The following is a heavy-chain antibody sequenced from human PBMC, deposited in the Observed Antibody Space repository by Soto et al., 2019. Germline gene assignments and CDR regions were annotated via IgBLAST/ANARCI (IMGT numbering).Heavy chain of an antibody. CDR1: GFTFSDYY. CDR2: ISSSGSTI. V-gene: IGHV3-11*01. D-gene: IGHD4-17*01. Sequence: GGSLRLSCAASGFTFSDYYMGWIRQAPGKGLEWVSYISSSGSTIYYADSVKGRFTISRDNAKNSLYLQMNSLRAEDTAVYYCARDRTVTTLYYYYYMDVWGKGTTVTVSS. J-gene: IGHJ6*03. CDR3: ARDRTVTTLYYYYYMDV.